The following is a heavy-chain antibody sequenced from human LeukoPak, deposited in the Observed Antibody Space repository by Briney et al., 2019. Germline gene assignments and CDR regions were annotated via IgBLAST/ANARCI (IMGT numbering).Heavy chain of an antibody. D-gene: IGHD2-15*01. CDR2: IYYSGST. CDR1: GGSISSSSYY. Sequence: SETLSLTCTVSGGSISSSSYYWGLIRQPPGKGLEWIGSIYYSGSTYYNPSLKSRVTISVDTSKNQFSLKLSSVTAADTAVYYCARQDIVVVVAENWYFDLWGRGTLVTVSS. V-gene: IGHV4-39*01. CDR3: ARQDIVVVVAENWYFDL. J-gene: IGHJ2*01.